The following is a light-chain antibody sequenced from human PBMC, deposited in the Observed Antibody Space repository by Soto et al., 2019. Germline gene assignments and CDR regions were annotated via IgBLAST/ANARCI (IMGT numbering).Light chain of an antibody. J-gene: IGKJ1*01. V-gene: IGKV1-39*01. CDR2: AAS. Sequence: DIQMTQSPSSLSASVRDRVTITCRASQSISSYLNWYQQKPGKAPKLLIYAASSLQSGVPSRFSGSGSGTDFTLTISSLQPEDFATCYCQQSYSTPETFGLGTKVEIK. CDR1: QSISSY. CDR3: QQSYSTPET.